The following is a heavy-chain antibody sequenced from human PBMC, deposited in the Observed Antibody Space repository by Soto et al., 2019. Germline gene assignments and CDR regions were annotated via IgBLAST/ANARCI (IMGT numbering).Heavy chain of an antibody. CDR1: GFTFSSHG. CDR3: ARVGFNYDSSGQKNYAMEL. J-gene: IGHJ6*01. Sequence: SLRRSCEGSGFTFSSHGMHWVREAPCKGLGWVAVIWYEGRNEYYADAVRGRFTISRDNSKNTLFLQMNSLRAEDTAVYYCARVGFNYDSSGQKNYAMELWGQGTTVTGSS. V-gene: IGHV3-33*01. CDR2: IWYEGRNE. D-gene: IGHD3-22*01.